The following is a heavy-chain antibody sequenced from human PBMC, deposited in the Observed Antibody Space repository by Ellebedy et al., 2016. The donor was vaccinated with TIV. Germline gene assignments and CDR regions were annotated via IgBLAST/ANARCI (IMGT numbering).Heavy chain of an antibody. Sequence: LSLTCAASGFSFSNYGMHWVRQARGGGLEWVAVVSFDGSDKFYTDSVKGRFTISRDNSKKTLYLQMNSLRTEDTALYYCAKDRGSGYYFEIDYWGQGTQVTVSS. CDR1: GFSFSNYG. CDR3: AKDRGSGYYFEIDY. J-gene: IGHJ4*02. CDR2: VSFDGSDK. V-gene: IGHV3-30*18. D-gene: IGHD5-12*01.